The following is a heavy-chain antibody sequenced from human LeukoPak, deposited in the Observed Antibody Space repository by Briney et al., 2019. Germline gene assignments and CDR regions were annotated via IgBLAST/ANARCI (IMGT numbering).Heavy chain of an antibody. CDR3: AKARDKYYDILTGYSYFDY. CDR1: GFTFDDYA. Sequence: GRSLRLSCAASGFTFDDYAMHWVRQAPGKGLEWVSGISWNSGSIGYADSVKGRFTISRDNAKNSLYLQMNSLRAEDTALYYCAKARDKYYDILTGYSYFDYWGQGTLVTVSS. D-gene: IGHD3-9*01. V-gene: IGHV3-9*01. J-gene: IGHJ4*02. CDR2: ISWNSGSI.